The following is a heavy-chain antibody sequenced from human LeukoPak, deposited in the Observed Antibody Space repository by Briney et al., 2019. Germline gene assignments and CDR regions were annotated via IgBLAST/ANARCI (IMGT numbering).Heavy chain of an antibody. V-gene: IGHV3-21*01. D-gene: IGHD6-13*01. J-gene: IGHJ4*02. Sequence: GGSLRLSCAASGFTFRTYSMNWVRQAPGKGLEWVSSISSSSDYIYYADSVKGRFTISRDNSKNSLYLQMNSLRAEDTALYYCARTIRGYSSTFDYWGQGTLVTVSS. CDR2: ISSSSDYI. CDR1: GFTFRTYS. CDR3: ARTIRGYSSTFDY.